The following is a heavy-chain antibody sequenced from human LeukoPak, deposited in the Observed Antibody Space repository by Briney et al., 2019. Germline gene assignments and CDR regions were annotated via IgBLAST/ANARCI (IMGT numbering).Heavy chain of an antibody. CDR3: ARQWQLVPILSHAFDI. V-gene: IGHV5-51*01. J-gene: IGHJ3*02. CDR1: GYSFTSYW. Sequence: GESLQISCKGSGYSFTSYWIGWVRQMPGKGLEWMGIIYPGDSDTRYSPSFQGQVTISADKSISTAYLQWSSLKASDTAMYYCARQWQLVPILSHAFDIWGQGTMVTVSS. D-gene: IGHD6-6*01. CDR2: IYPGDSDT.